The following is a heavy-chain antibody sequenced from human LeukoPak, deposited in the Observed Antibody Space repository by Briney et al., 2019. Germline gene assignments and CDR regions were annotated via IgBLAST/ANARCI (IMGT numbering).Heavy chain of an antibody. D-gene: IGHD6-19*01. J-gene: IGHJ3*02. CDR3: AKEGIAVAGGAFDI. CDR1: GFTFDDYA. V-gene: IGHV3-43*02. CDR2: ISGDGGST. Sequence: PGGSLRLSCAASGFTFDDYAMHWVRHAPGKGVEWVSLISGDGGSTYYADSVEGRFTISRDNSKNSLYLQMNSLRTEDTALYHCAKEGIAVAGGAFDIWGQGTMVTVSS.